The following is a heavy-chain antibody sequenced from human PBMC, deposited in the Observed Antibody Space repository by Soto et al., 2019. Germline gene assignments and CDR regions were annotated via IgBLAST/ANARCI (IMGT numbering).Heavy chain of an antibody. J-gene: IGHJ3*02. CDR3: AHSLDTATVGNAFDI. V-gene: IGHV2-5*01. CDR1: GFSLSTSGVG. CDR2: IYWNDDK. D-gene: IGHD5-18*01. Sequence: GSGPTLVNPTHPLTLTCTFSGFSLSTSGVGVGWIRQPPGKALEWLALIYWNDDKRYSPSLKSRLTITKDTSKNQVVLTMTNMDPVDTATYYCAHSLDTATVGNAFDIWGQGTMVTVSS.